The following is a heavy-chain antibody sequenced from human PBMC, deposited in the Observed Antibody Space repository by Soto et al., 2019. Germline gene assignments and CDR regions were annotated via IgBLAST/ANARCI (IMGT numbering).Heavy chain of an antibody. J-gene: IGHJ1*01. Sequence: QVQLVQSGAEVKKPGSSVKVSCKASGGTFSSYAISWVRQAPGQGLEWMGGIIPIFGTANYAQKFQGRVTITADESTSTAYMELSSLRPEDTAVYYCARAWQDCSGGSRYYGHFQHWGQGTLVTVSS. D-gene: IGHD2-15*01. V-gene: IGHV1-69*01. CDR2: IIPIFGTA. CDR3: ARAWQDCSGGSRYYGHFQH. CDR1: GGTFSSYA.